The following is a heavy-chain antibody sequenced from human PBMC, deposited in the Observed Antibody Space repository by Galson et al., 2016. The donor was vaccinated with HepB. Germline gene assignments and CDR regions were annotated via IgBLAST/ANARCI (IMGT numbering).Heavy chain of an antibody. V-gene: IGHV3-20*01. Sequence: SLRLSCAVSGFTFDDYGMTWVRQAPGKGLEWVSGINWSGDSTAYADSVKGRFTMYRDDARNSLYLQMSSLRVEDTAFYQCARGLVGPGMDVWGQGTTVTVSS. J-gene: IGHJ6*02. CDR1: GFTFDDYG. CDR3: ARGLVGPGMDV. CDR2: INWSGDST. D-gene: IGHD3-10*01.